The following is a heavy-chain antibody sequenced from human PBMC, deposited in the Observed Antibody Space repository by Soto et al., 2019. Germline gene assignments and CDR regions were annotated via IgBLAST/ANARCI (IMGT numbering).Heavy chain of an antibody. CDR2: IYYDGNT. D-gene: IGHD6-6*01. Sequence: QLQLQESGPGLVKPSETLSLTCTVSGDSITSSSHYGGWIRQPPGKGLECIANIYYDGNTYYNPSLKSRVAISLDTSKNQFSLRLNSVTAADTAVYYCARSSIEPRVFMYPFDSWGQGTLVTVSS. CDR1: GDSITSSSHY. J-gene: IGHJ4*02. V-gene: IGHV4-39*01. CDR3: ARSSIEPRVFMYPFDS.